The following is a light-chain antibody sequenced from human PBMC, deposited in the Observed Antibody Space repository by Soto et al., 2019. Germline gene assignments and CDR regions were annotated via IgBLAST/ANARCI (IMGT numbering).Light chain of an antibody. CDR1: SSDFGDSTY. CDR2: DVN. J-gene: IGLJ1*01. Sequence: QSVLTRPASVSGSPGQSITVSCTGTSSDFGDSTYVSWYQQHPGKAPRLIIYDVNNRPSGVAARFSASRSGNTASLTISGLQAEDEADYYCTSYTRSGLIVFGTGTKVTVL. CDR3: TSYTRSGLIV. V-gene: IGLV2-14*01.